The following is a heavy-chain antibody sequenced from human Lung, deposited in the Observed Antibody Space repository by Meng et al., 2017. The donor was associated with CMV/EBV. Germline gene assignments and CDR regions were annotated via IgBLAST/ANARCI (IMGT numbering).Heavy chain of an antibody. D-gene: IGHD3-3*01. J-gene: IGHJ6*02. V-gene: IGHV3-30*02. Sequence: RSXXAAPGSSFSDYAMHWVRQAPGKGLEWVTFNRHDGTNKYYAESVKGQFTISRDNSKSTLYLQMNRLRPEDTAVYYCAKGERQFCSSFNCHYQYYGMDVWGQWTTVTVSS. CDR1: GSSFSDYA. CDR3: AKGERQFCSSFNCHYQYYGMDV. CDR2: NRHDGTNK.